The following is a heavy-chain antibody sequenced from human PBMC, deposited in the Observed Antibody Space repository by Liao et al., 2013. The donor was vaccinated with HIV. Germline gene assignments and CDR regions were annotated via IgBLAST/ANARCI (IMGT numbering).Heavy chain of an antibody. CDR3: ARTEYSSSSFYYYYYYYMDV. CDR2: IYYSGST. Sequence: QVQLQQWGAGLLKPSETLSLTCAVYGGSFSGYYWSWIRQPPGKGLEWIGYIYYSGSTNYNPSLKSRVTISVDTSKNQFSLKLSSVTAADTAVYYCARTEYSSSSFYYYYYYYMDVWAKGPRSPSP. J-gene: IGHJ6*03. CDR1: GGSFSGYY. V-gene: IGHV4-34*11. D-gene: IGHD6-6*01.